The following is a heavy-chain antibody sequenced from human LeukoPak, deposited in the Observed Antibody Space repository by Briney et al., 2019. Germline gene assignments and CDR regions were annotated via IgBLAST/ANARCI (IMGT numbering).Heavy chain of an antibody. V-gene: IGHV3-23*01. D-gene: IGHD6-19*01. J-gene: IGHJ4*02. CDR2: ISGVGDAT. CDR3: AKESKWLPSY. Sequence: GGSLRLSCAASGFTFSSFAMSWVRKAPGKGLEWVALISGVGDATHYADSVKGRFIISRDNSKSTLFLQMNGLRADDSAIYYCAKESKWLPSYWGQGTRVTVSS. CDR1: GFTFSSFA.